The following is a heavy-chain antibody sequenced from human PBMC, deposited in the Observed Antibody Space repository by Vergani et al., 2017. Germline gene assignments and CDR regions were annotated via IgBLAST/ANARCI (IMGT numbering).Heavy chain of an antibody. J-gene: IGHJ5*02. D-gene: IGHD1-26*01. Sequence: QVHLVQSGVEVKKPGASVEISCRASGYSFIDYYIHWIRQAPGQGLEWMGWINPKSGVTNYAQKFQGRVTMTRDTSIATVYMELTNLRSTDTATFYCARDXFDSGSYMAWFDPWGQGSPVIVSS. V-gene: IGHV1-2*02. CDR3: ARDXFDSGSYMAWFDP. CDR1: GYSFIDYY. CDR2: INPKSGVT.